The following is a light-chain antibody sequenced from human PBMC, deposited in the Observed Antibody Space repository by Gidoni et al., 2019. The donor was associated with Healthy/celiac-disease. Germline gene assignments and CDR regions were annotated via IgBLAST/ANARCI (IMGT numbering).Light chain of an antibody. CDR1: KLGDKY. CDR2: PDS. V-gene: IGLV3-1*01. Sequence: SYELTQPPSVSVSPGQTASITCSGDKLGDKYACWYQQKPGQSPVLVIYPDSKRPSGIPERFSGSNSGNTATLTISGTQAMDEADYYCQAWDSSTLIFGGGTKLPVL. J-gene: IGLJ2*01. CDR3: QAWDSSTLI.